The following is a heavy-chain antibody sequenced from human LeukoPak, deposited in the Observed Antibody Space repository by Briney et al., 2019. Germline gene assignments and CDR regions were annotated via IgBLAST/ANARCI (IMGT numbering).Heavy chain of an antibody. CDR2: IYTSGST. V-gene: IGHV4-4*07. CDR3: ARGSAYQLLPDAFDI. Sequence: SETLSLTCTVSGGSISSYYWSWIRQPAGKGLEWIGRIYTSGSTNYNPSLKSRITMSVDTSKNQFSLKLSSVTAADTAVYYCARGSAYQLLPDAFDIWGQGTMVTVSS. D-gene: IGHD2-2*01. J-gene: IGHJ3*02. CDR1: GGSISSYY.